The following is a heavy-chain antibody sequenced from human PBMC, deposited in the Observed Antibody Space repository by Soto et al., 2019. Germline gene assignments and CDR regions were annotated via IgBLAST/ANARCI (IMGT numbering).Heavy chain of an antibody. CDR3: ARSSITPRLFMYPFDY. J-gene: IGHJ4*02. D-gene: IGHD6-6*01. CDR2: IYYDGNT. V-gene: IGHV4-39*01. CDR1: GGSITSSSHY. Sequence: QLQLQESGPGLVKPSETLSLTCTVSGGSITSSSHYWGWIRQPPGKGLECIGNIYYDGNTYYNPSLKSRVTISLXTXKXXFSLRLNSVPAADTAVYYCARSSITPRLFMYPFDYWGQGTLVTVSS.